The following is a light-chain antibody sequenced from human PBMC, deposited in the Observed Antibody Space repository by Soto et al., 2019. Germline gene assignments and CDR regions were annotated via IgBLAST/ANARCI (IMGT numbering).Light chain of an antibody. CDR2: DVT. CDR3: SSYAGSNYVV. J-gene: IGLJ2*01. Sequence: QSALTQPASVSGSPGQSITISCTGTSSDVGGYDHVSWYQQHPGKAPKLIIYDVTVRPSGISRRFSGSKSDNTASLTVSGLQAEDEADYYCSSYAGSNYVVFGGGTKLTVL. CDR1: SSDVGGYDH. V-gene: IGLV2-14*03.